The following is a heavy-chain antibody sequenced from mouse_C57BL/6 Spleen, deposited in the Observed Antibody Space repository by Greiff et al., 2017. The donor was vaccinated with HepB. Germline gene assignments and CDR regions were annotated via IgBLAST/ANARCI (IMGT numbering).Heavy chain of an antibody. CDR3: AAYYGSSYEFAY. D-gene: IGHD1-1*01. CDR1: GYTFTDHI. Sequence: QVQLQQSGAELASPGASVTLSCKASGYTFTDHIMNWVKKRPGQGLEWIGRIYPVSGETNYNQKFMGKATFSVDRSSSTVYMVLNSLTSEDPAVYYCAAYYGSSYEFAYWGQGTLVTVSA. CDR2: IYPVSGET. V-gene: IGHV1-11*01. J-gene: IGHJ3*01.